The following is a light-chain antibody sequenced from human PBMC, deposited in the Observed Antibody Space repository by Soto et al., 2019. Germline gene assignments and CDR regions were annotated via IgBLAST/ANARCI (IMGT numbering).Light chain of an antibody. J-gene: IGKJ1*01. CDR3: QQYNTWLWT. Sequence: EVVMTQSPATLSVSPGERATLSCRASQSVNANLAWYQQKPGQAPRLLIHGASNRATGIPARFSGSGFGTEFILTISSLQSEDFEVYYCQQYNTWLWTFGQGTKVEIK. CDR2: GAS. V-gene: IGKV3-15*01. CDR1: QSVNAN.